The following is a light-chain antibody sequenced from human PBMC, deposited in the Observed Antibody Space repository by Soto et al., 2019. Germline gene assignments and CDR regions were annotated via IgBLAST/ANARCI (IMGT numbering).Light chain of an antibody. CDR2: GTS. Sequence: EIVLTQSPGTLSLSPGERATLPCRASQSVKSSYLAWYQHKPGQAPRLLIYGTSSRATGIPDRFSGSGSGTDFTLTISRLEPEDSAVYYCEQYGSSPRTFGQGTKV. J-gene: IGKJ1*01. V-gene: IGKV3-20*01. CDR1: QSVKSSY. CDR3: EQYGSSPRT.